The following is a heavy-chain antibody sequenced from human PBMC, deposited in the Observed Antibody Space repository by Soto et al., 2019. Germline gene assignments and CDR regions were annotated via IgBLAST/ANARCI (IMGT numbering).Heavy chain of an antibody. CDR2: IIPIFGTA. CDR1: GGTFSSYA. CDR3: ASLVGLEPSSTANWFDP. V-gene: IGHV1-69*12. Sequence: QVQLVQSGAEVKKPGSSVKVSCKASGGTFSSYAISWVRQAPGQGLEWMGGIIPIFGTANYAQKFQGRVTITADESTSTAYRELGSLRSEDTAVYYCASLVGLEPSSTANWFDPWGQGTLVTVFS. D-gene: IGHD3-3*01. J-gene: IGHJ5*02.